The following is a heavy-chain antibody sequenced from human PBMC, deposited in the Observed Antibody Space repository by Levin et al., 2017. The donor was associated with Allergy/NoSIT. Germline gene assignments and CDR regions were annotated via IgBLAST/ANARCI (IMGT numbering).Heavy chain of an antibody. CDR2: ISSSGSTI. D-gene: IGHD2-15*01. Sequence: GESLKISCAASGFTFSDYYMSWIRQAPGKGLEWVSYISSSGSTIYYADSVKGRFTISRDNAKNSLYLQMNSLRAEDTAVYYCARVGVEIIVVVVAAAPDAFDIWGQGTMVTVSS. CDR3: ARVGVEIIVVVVAAAPDAFDI. J-gene: IGHJ3*02. CDR1: GFTFSDYY. V-gene: IGHV3-11*01.